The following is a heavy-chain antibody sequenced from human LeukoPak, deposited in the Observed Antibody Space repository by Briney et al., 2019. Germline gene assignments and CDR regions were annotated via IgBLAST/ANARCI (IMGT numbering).Heavy chain of an antibody. Sequence: PSETLSLTCAVYGGSFSGHYWSWIRQPPGKGLEWIGEINHSGSTNYNPSLKSRVTISVDTSKNQFSLKLSSVTAADTAVYYCARGDRGLVVPAANNYYYYGMDVWGKGTTVTVSS. J-gene: IGHJ6*04. CDR3: ARGDRGLVVPAANNYYYYGMDV. V-gene: IGHV4-34*01. CDR1: GGSFSGHY. D-gene: IGHD2-2*01. CDR2: INHSGST.